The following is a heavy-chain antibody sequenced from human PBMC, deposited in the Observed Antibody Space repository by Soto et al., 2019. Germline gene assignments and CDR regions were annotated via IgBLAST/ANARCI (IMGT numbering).Heavy chain of an antibody. V-gene: IGHV4-39*01. CDR2: LSHSGRT. CDR3: GRGDFPAVVDY. D-gene: IGHD6-6*01. CDR1: GAFISSGAFY. Sequence: QLQMQESGPGLLKPSETLSLTCSVSGAFISSGAFYWGWFRQPPGKGLEWIGSLSHSGRTFYNGSLRSRFEISVETLQFSLRLNSVSAADTAIYYCGRGDFPAVVDYWVRGSLVTVSS. J-gene: IGHJ4*02.